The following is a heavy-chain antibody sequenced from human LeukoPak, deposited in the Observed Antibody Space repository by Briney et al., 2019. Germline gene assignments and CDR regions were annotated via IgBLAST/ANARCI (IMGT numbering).Heavy chain of an antibody. CDR2: ISSNGGNT. CDR3: ARVILTGYYYDS. D-gene: IGHD3-9*01. V-gene: IGHV3-64*01. J-gene: IGHJ4*02. Sequence: GGALRLSCAAPGFKFSTYAMHWVRQAPGKGLEFVSGISSNGGNTYYANSLKGRFTISRDNSKNTLYLQMGSLRPEDMAVYHCARVILTGYYYDSWGQGTLVTVSS. CDR1: GFKFSTYA.